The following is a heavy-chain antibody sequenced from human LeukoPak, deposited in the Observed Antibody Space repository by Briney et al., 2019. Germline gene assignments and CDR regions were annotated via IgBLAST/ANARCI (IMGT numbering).Heavy chain of an antibody. CDR1: GFTFSSYG. V-gene: IGHV3-30*18. D-gene: IGHD5-18*01. J-gene: IGHJ6*03. CDR2: ISYDGSNK. CDR3: AKDRGTGYSYASHHMDV. Sequence: GGSLRLSCAASGFTFSSYGMHWVRQAPGKGLEWVAVISYDGSNKYYADSVKGRFTISRDNSKNTLYLQMNSLRAEDTAVYYCAKDRGTGYSYASHHMDVWGKGTTVTVSS.